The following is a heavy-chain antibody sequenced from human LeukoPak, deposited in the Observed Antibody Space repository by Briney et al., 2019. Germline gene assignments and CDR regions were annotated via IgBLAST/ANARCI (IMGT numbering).Heavy chain of an antibody. D-gene: IGHD1-26*01. J-gene: IGHJ4*02. CDR3: ARDMVGATFDY. CDR2: IYYSGST. V-gene: IGHV4-39*07. Sequence: PSETLSLTCNVSGGSISSSNYYWGWIRQPPGKGLEWIGSIYYSGSTYYNPSLKSRVTISVDTSKNQFSLKLSSVTAADTAVYYCARDMVGATFDYWGQGTLVTVSS. CDR1: GGSISSSNYY.